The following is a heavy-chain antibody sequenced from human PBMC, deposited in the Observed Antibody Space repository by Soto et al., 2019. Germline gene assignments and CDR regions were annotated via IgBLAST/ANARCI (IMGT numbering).Heavy chain of an antibody. D-gene: IGHD6-13*01. CDR1: GGSINSGDYS. J-gene: IGHJ4*02. Sequence: SETLSLTCTVSGGSINSGDYSWTWIRQPPGKGLEWIGYIYHSGSTYYNPSLKSRVTISVDRSKNQFSLKLSSVTAADTAVYYCASSHAGAHITAAVHWGQGTLVTVSS. CDR3: ASSHAGAHITAAVH. CDR2: IYHSGST. V-gene: IGHV4-30-2*01.